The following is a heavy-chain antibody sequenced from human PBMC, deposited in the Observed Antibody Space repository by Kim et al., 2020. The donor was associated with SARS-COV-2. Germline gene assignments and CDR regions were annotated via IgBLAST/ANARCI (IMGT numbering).Heavy chain of an antibody. J-gene: IGHJ4*02. V-gene: IGHV1-18*01. D-gene: IGHD3-10*01. CDR1: GYTFIDYH. CDR3: ARVESYFYGSQNYNNRWTFDL. CDR2: ISAYSGAS. Sequence: ASVKVSCKASGYTFIDYHVSWVRQAPGQGLEWMGWISAYSGASEYAQSLEDRVTMTTHASTSTAYMELRSLRSDDTATYYCARVESYFYGSQNYNNRWTFDLWGQGTLITVAS.